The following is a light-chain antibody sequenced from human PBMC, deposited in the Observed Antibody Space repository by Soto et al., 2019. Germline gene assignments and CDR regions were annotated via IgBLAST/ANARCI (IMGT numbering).Light chain of an antibody. J-gene: IGKJ1*01. CDR1: QSGSSR. Sequence: EIVMTQSPATLSVSPGERVTLSCRASQSGSSRLAWYQQKPGQSPRLLIYGASTRATGIPARFSGSGSGTEFTLTISSLQSEDFGVYYCHQYNNLWTFGQGTKVDI. V-gene: IGKV3-15*01. CDR3: HQYNNLWT. CDR2: GAS.